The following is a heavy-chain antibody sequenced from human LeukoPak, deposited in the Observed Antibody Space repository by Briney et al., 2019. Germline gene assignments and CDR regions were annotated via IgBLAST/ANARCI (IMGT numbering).Heavy chain of an antibody. J-gene: IGHJ6*02. CDR1: GFTFSSYA. CDR3: ARDLSGISSGWYGSYYYYGMDV. V-gene: IGHV3-30-3*01. CDR2: ISYDGSNK. Sequence: PGGSLRLPCAASGFTFSSYAMHWVRQAPGKGLEWVAVISYDGSNKYYADSVKGRFTISRDNSKNTLYLQMNSLRAEDTAVYYCARDLSGISSGWYGSYYYYGMDVWGQGTTVTVSS. D-gene: IGHD6-19*01.